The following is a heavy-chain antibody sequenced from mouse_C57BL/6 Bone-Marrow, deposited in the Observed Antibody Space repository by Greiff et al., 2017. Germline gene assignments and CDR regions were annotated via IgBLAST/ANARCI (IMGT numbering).Heavy chain of an antibody. D-gene: IGHD2-4*01. V-gene: IGHV1-64*01. CDR1: GYTFTSYW. CDR2: IHPNTGST. J-gene: IGHJ2*01. CDR3: ARSRRDYDYDGYFDY. Sequence: QVQLQQPGAELVKPGASVKLSCKASGYTFTSYWMHWVKQRPGQGLEWIGMIHPNTGSTNYNEKFKSKATLTVDKSSSTAYMQLSSLTSEDSAVYYCARSRRDYDYDGYFDYWGQGTTLTVSS.